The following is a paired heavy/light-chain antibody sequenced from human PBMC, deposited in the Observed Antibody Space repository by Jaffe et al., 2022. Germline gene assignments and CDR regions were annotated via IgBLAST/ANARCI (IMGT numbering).Heavy chain of an antibody. CDR2: IYNTGTT. D-gene: IGHD6-19*01. V-gene: IGHV4-61*02. CDR3: ARENKQWLVFNNWFDP. Sequence: QVQLQESGPGLVKPSQTLSVTCAVSGGSISSGSYYWNWIRQPAGKGLEWIGRIYNTGTTKYNPSLKSRITISLDTSKNQFSLKLISVTAADTAVYYCARENKQWLVFNNWFDPWGQGTLVTVSS. CDR1: GGSISSGSYY. J-gene: IGHJ5*02.
Light chain of an antibody. V-gene: IGKV1-12*01. CDR3: QQSNGFPYT. J-gene: IGKJ4*01. Sequence: DIQLTQSPSSVSASVGDRVTITCRASQGIGNWLAWYQQKPGKAPNVLIYGASTLQSGVPSRFSGSGSGTDFTLTISSLQPEDFATYYCQQSNGFPYTFGGGTKVDVK. CDR2: GAS. CDR1: QGIGNW.